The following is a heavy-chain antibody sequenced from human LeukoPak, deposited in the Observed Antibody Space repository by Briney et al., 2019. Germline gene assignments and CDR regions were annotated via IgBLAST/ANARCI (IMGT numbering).Heavy chain of an antibody. J-gene: IGHJ4*02. CDR3: ARGGSSTVRGLAY. CDR1: GGSFSNFA. CDR2: IIPLLGIS. Sequence: SVKVSCKASGGSFSNFAINWVRQAPGQGLEWMGRIIPLLGISNYAQDFQDRVTITADISTTTAYMELSSLRSDDTAVYYCARGGSSTVRGLAYWGQGTLVTVSS. V-gene: IGHV1-69*04. D-gene: IGHD4-11*01.